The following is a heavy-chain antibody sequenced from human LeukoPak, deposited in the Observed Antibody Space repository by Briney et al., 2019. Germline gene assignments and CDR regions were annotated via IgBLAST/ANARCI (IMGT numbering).Heavy chain of an antibody. Sequence: PGGSLRLSCAASGFTFSSYSMNWLRQAPGKGLEWVSYISCSSSTIYYADSVKGRFTISRDNAKNSLYLQMNSLRAEDTAVYYCARDPPYYYGSGSYYFDYWGQGTMVTVSS. CDR3: ARDPPYYYGSGSYYFDY. CDR2: ISCSSSTI. D-gene: IGHD3-10*01. J-gene: IGHJ4*02. CDR1: GFTFSSYS. V-gene: IGHV3-48*01.